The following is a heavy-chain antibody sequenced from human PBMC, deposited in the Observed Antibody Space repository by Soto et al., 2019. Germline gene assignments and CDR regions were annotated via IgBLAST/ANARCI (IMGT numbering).Heavy chain of an antibody. CDR2: IYHSGST. D-gene: IGHD3-10*01. J-gene: IGHJ4*02. Sequence: PSETLSLTCAVSGYSISSGYYWGWIRQPPGKGLEWIGSIYHSGSTYYNPSLKSRVTISVDTSKNQFSLKLSSVTAADTAVYYCASLRPRSSTMVRGVIITPNSVDYWGQGTLVTVSS. CDR1: GYSISSGYY. CDR3: ASLRPRSSTMVRGVIITPNSVDY. V-gene: IGHV4-38-2*01.